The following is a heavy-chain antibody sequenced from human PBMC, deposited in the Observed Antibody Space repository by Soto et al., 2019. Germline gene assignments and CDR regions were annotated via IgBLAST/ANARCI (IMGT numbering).Heavy chain of an antibody. J-gene: IGHJ4*02. CDR3: ANAMITFGGLSVPFDY. CDR1: GFTFSSYG. V-gene: IGHV3-30*18. Sequence: QVQLVESGGGVVQPGRSLRLSCAAYGFTFSSYGMHWVRQAPGKGLEWVAVISYDGSNKYYADSVKGRFTISRDNSKNTLYLQMNSLRAEDTAVYYCANAMITFGGLSVPFDYWGQGPLVTVSS. D-gene: IGHD3-16*02. CDR2: ISYDGSNK.